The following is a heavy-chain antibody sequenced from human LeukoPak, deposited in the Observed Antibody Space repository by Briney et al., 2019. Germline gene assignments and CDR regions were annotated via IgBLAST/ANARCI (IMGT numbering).Heavy chain of an antibody. CDR3: AKYYYDSSGDY. CDR1: GFTFSNYG. J-gene: IGHJ4*02. Sequence: GGSLRLSCAVSGFTFSNYGMHWVRQAPGKGLEWVAVIWYDGSHKYYADSVKGRFTIYRDDSTNTLFLQMNSLGVEDTAVYYCAKYYYDSSGDYWGQGTLVTVSS. V-gene: IGHV3-33*06. CDR2: IWYDGSHK. D-gene: IGHD3-22*01.